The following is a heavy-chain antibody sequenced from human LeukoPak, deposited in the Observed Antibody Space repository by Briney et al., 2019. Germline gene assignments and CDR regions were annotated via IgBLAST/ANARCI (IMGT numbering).Heavy chain of an antibody. V-gene: IGHV3-48*04. J-gene: IGHJ4*02. Sequence: GGSLRLSCAASGFTFSTYGMNWVRQAPGKGLEWVSYISGSSSSMDYADSVKGRFTISRDNAKNSLYLQMNSLRAEDTAVYYCARDRWPYYFDYWGQGTLVTVSS. CDR1: GFTFSTYG. D-gene: IGHD3-16*02. CDR3: ARDRWPYYFDY. CDR2: ISGSSSSM.